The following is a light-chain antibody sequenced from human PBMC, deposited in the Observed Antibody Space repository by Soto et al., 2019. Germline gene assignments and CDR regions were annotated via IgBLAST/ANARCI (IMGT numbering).Light chain of an antibody. CDR2: EVS. J-gene: IGLJ1*01. Sequence: QSVLTQPASVSGSPGQSITISCTGTGSDVGGYNYVSWYQQHPGKAPKLMIYEVSNRPSGLSNRFSASKSGNTASLTISGLQAEDEADYYCSSYTTTNTYVFGTGTKVTVL. CDR3: SSYTTTNTYV. V-gene: IGLV2-14*01. CDR1: GSDVGGYNY.